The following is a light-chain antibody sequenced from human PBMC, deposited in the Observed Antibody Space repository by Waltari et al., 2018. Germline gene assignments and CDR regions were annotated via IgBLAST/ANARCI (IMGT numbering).Light chain of an antibody. Sequence: QSALTQPASVSGSPGQSITISCTGTSSDVGGYNYVSWYQQHPGQAPKLMFYDVSNRPAGVCNRFSGSKSGNTASRTISGLKAEDEADCYCSSYTSSSTPVVFGGGTKLTVL. CDR1: SSDVGGYNY. J-gene: IGLJ2*01. V-gene: IGLV2-14*03. CDR2: DVS. CDR3: SSYTSSSTPVV.